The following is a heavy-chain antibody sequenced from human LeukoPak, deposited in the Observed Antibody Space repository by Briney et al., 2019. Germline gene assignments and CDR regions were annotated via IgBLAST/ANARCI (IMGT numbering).Heavy chain of an antibody. D-gene: IGHD2-2*02. V-gene: IGHV3-23*01. Sequence: HTGGSLRLSCAASGFAFSSYAMSWARQAPGKGLEWVSGISGSGGSTYYADSVKGRFTISRDNSKNTVYLQMNSLRAEDTAVYYCAKAGGYTVVPAAIAVRDAFDIWGQGTMVTVSS. CDR2: ISGSGGST. CDR1: GFAFSSYA. J-gene: IGHJ3*02. CDR3: AKAGGYTVVPAAIAVRDAFDI.